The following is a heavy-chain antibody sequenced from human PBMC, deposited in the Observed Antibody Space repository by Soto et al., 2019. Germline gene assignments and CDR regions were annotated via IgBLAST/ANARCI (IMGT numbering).Heavy chain of an antibody. J-gene: IGHJ4*02. Sequence: PGESLKISCKGSGYSFTSYWIGWVRQMPGKGLECMGIIYPGDSYTNYSPSFQGHVTISADKSISTAYLQWSSLKASDTAMYYCARLQAAAGDNDLTFDYWGQGTLVTVSS. V-gene: IGHV5-51*01. CDR2: IYPGDSYT. CDR3: ARLQAAAGDNDLTFDY. D-gene: IGHD6-13*01. CDR1: GYSFTSYW.